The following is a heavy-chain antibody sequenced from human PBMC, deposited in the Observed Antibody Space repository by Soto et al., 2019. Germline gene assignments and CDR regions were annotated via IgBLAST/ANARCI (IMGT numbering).Heavy chain of an antibody. J-gene: IGHJ6*02. CDR3: ARDFMVRGVRDGYYYYYYGMDV. D-gene: IGHD3-10*01. V-gene: IGHV1-3*01. Sequence: AASVKVSCKASGYTFTSYAMHWVRQAPGQRLEWMGWINAGNGNTKYSQKFQGRVTITRDTSASTAYMELSSLRSEDTAVYYCARDFMVRGVRDGYYYYYYGMDVWGQGTTVTVSS. CDR1: GYTFTSYA. CDR2: INAGNGNT.